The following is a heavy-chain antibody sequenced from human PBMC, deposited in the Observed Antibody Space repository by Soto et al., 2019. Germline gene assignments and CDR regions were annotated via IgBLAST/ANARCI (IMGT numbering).Heavy chain of an antibody. J-gene: IGHJ4*02. CDR1: GGSISSYY. Sequence: QVQLQESGPGLVKPSETLSLTCTVSGGSISSYYWSWIRQPPGKGLEWIGYIYYSGSTNYNPSLKRRVTISVATSKNQFSLPLSSVTAADTAVYYCARRWGGTFDYWGQGTLVTVSS. D-gene: IGHD2-21*01. CDR3: ARRWGGTFDY. V-gene: IGHV4-59*01. CDR2: IYYSGST.